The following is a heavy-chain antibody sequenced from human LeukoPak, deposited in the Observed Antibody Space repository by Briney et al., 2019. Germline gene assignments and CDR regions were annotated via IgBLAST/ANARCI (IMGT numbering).Heavy chain of an antibody. CDR2: LYYSGST. V-gene: IGHV4-59*01. CDR1: GGSISSYY. CDR3: ARAGSGYSFDY. Sequence: SETLSLTCTVSGGSISSYYWSWIRQPPGKGLEWIGYLYYSGSTNYNPSLKSRVTISVETSKNQFSLKLSSVTAADTAVYYCARAGSGYSFDYWGQGTLVTVSS. J-gene: IGHJ4*02. D-gene: IGHD3-22*01.